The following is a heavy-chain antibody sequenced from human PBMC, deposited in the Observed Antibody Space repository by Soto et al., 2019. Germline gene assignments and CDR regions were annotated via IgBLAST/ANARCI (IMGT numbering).Heavy chain of an antibody. J-gene: IGHJ4*02. CDR2: TYYRSKWYN. V-gene: IGHV6-1*01. D-gene: IGHD1-26*01. CDR1: GDSVSSNSAA. Sequence: KQSQTLSLTCAISGDSVSSNSAAWNWIRQSPSRGLEWLGRTYYRSKWYNDYAVSVKSRITINPDTSKNQFSLQLNSVTPEDTAVYYCARVLHGGSGTYGYYFDYWGQGTLVTVSS. CDR3: ARVLHGGSGTYGYYFDY.